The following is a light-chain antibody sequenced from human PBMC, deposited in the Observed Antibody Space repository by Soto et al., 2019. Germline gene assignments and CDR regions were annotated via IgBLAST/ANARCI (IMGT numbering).Light chain of an antibody. J-gene: IGKJ5*01. CDR3: QQYKNWSAIT. CDR1: QSVSSN. V-gene: IGKV3-15*01. CDR2: GAS. Sequence: EIVMTQSPATLSVSPGERATLSCRASQSVSSNLAWYQQNPGQAPRLLIYGASTRATGISARFSGSGSGTEFTLTIRSLQSEDFAVYYCQQYKNWSAITFGEGKRLAIK.